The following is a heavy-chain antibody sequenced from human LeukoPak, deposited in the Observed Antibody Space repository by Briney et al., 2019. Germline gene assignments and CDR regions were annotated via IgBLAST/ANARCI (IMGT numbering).Heavy chain of an antibody. D-gene: IGHD4-11*01. V-gene: IGHV1-18*01. Sequence: ASVKVSCKASGYTFTSYGISWVRQAPGQGLKWMGWMSAYNGNTNYAQKLQGRVTMTTDTSTSTAYMELRSLRSDDTAVYYCARRKATVTPYNWFDPWGQGTLVTVSS. J-gene: IGHJ5*02. CDR2: MSAYNGNT. CDR3: ARRKATVTPYNWFDP. CDR1: GYTFTSYG.